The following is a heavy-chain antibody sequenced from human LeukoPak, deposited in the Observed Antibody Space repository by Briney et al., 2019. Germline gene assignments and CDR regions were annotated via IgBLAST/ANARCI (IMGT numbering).Heavy chain of an antibody. CDR2: IDPNSGDT. D-gene: IGHD3-3*01. CDR1: GYTFTVYY. V-gene: IGHV1-2*02. Sequence: GASVKVSCKASGYTFTVYYMHWVRQAPGQGLEWMGWIDPNSGDTNYAQKFQGRIIMAEDTSTDTAYMELSSLRSEDTAVYYCTASEGPYYDSWNTYSDYSDHWGQGTLVTVSS. J-gene: IGHJ4*02. CDR3: TASEGPYYDSWNTYSDYSDH.